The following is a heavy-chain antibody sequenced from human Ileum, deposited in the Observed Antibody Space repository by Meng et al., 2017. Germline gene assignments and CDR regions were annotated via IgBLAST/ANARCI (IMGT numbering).Heavy chain of an antibody. CDR2: LSKSGDAA. CDR3: VIDSSIGSAGRFS. Sequence: GESLKISCAGSGFTFRSYAMSWVRQAPGKRLEWVSLLSKSGDAADYADSVRGRFSISRDNSKNTLYLQMNSLRAEDTAIYYCVIDSSIGSAGRFSWGQGAEVTVSS. CDR1: GFTFRSYA. J-gene: IGHJ5*02. D-gene: IGHD6-13*01. V-gene: IGHV3-23*01.